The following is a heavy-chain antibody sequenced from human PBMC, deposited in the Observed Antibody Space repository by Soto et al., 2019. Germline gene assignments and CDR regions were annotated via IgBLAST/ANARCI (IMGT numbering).Heavy chain of an antibody. J-gene: IGHJ5*02. V-gene: IGHV4-39*07. CDR2: IYYSGST. Sequence: SETLSLTCTVSGGSISSSSYYWGWIRQPPGKGLEWIGSIYYSGSTYYNPSLKSRVTISVDTSKNQFSLKLSSVTAADTAVYYCAIRSGGAHYYDEAWFDPWGQGTLVTVSS. D-gene: IGHD3-22*01. CDR3: AIRSGGAHYYDEAWFDP. CDR1: GGSISSSSYY.